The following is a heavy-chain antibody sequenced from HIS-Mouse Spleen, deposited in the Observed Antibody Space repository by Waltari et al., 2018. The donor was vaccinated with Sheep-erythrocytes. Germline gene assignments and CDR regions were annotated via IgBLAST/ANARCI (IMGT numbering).Heavy chain of an antibody. V-gene: IGHV3-30-3*01. Sequence: QVQLVESGGGVVQPGRSLRLSCAASGCNFSRYAMHWVRQAPGKGVEWVSVISYDGSNKYYADSVKGRFTISRDNSKNTLYLQMNSLRAEDTAVYYCARGAYSSSWYPFQHWGQGTLVTVSS. CDR1: GCNFSRYA. CDR3: ARGAYSSSWYPFQH. CDR2: ISYDGSNK. J-gene: IGHJ1*01. D-gene: IGHD6-13*01.